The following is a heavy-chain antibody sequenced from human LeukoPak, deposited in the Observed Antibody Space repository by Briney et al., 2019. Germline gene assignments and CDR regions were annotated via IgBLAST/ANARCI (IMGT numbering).Heavy chain of an antibody. CDR2: INAGNGNT. CDR3: ARGWELLRYFDWPAADY. D-gene: IGHD3-9*01. Sequence: ASVKVSCKASGYTFTSYAMHWVRQAPGQRLEWMGWINAGNGNTKYSQKFQGRVTITRDTSASTAYMELSSLRSEDTAVYYCARGWELLRYFDWPAADYWGQGTLVTVSS. J-gene: IGHJ4*02. CDR1: GYTFTSYA. V-gene: IGHV1-3*01.